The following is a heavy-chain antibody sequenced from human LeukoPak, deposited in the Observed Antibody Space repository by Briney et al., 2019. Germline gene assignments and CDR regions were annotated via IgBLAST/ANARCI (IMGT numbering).Heavy chain of an antibody. V-gene: IGHV3-30*02. D-gene: IGHD5-12*01. Sequence: GGPLRLSCAASGFTFSSYGMHWVRQAPGKGLEWVAFIRYDGSKKYYADSVMGRFTISRDNSKNTLYLQMNSLRAEDTAVYYCAKDRYSGDYWGQGTLVTVSS. CDR1: GFTFSSYG. J-gene: IGHJ4*02. CDR2: IRYDGSKK. CDR3: AKDRYSGDY.